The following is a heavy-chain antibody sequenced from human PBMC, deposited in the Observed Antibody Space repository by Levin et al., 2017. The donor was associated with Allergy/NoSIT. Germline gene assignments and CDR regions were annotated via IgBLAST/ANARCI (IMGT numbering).Heavy chain of an antibody. Sequence: SQTLSLTCTVSGGSIRSYYWSWIRQPPGKGLEWIGYIYYSGSTNYNYNPSLKSRVTISVDTSKNQFSLKLSSVTAADTPVYYCARGYCSSTSCWRDAFDIWGQGTMVTVSS. J-gene: IGHJ3*02. D-gene: IGHD2-2*01. CDR3: ARGYCSSTSCWRDAFDI. CDR1: GGSIRSYY. CDR2: IYYSGSTNY. V-gene: IGHV4-59*08.